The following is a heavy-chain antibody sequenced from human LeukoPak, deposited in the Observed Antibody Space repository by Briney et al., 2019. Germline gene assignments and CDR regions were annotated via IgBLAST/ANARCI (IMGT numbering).Heavy chain of an antibody. J-gene: IGHJ5*02. Sequence: GRSLRLSCAASGFTFTSYGMHWVRQAPGKGLEWGAVISYDGSNKYYADSVKGRFTISRDNSKNTLYLQTNSLRAEATAVYYCAKAPFPYYDILTGSSGAWFDPWGQGTLVTVSS. D-gene: IGHD3-9*01. CDR3: AKAPFPYYDILTGSSGAWFDP. V-gene: IGHV3-30*18. CDR2: ISYDGSNK. CDR1: GFTFTSYG.